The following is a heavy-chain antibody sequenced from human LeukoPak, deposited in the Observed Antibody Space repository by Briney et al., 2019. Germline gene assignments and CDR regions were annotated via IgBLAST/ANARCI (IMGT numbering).Heavy chain of an antibody. CDR3: ARADSSSWGYYYYYGMDV. J-gene: IGHJ6*02. CDR1: GGTFSSYA. Sequence: SVKVSCKASGGTFSSYAISWVRQAPGQGLEWMGGIIPIFGTANYAQKFQGRVTITADESTSTAYMELSSLRSEDTAVYYCARADSSSWGYYYYYGMDVWGQGTTVTVSS. D-gene: IGHD6-13*01. V-gene: IGHV1-69*13. CDR2: IIPIFGTA.